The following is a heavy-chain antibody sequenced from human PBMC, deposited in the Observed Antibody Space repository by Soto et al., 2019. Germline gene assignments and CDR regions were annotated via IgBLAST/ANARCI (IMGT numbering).Heavy chain of an antibody. CDR3: ARDKITGLFDY. CDR2: IYYSGST. Sequence: SETLSLTCTVSGGSISSGDYYWSWIRQSPGKGLEWIGYIYYSGSTNYHPSLKSRVTISVDTSKNQFSLKLTSVTAADTAVYYCARDKITGLFDYWGQGTLVTVSS. V-gene: IGHV4-30-4*01. J-gene: IGHJ4*02. CDR1: GGSISSGDYY. D-gene: IGHD2-8*02.